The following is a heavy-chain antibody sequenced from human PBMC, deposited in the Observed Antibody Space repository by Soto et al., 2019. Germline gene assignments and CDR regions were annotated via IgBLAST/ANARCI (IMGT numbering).Heavy chain of an antibody. Sequence: GGSLILSCAASGFTFSSYAMSWVRQAPGKGLEWVSAISGSGGSTYYADSVKGRFTISRDNSKNTLYLQMNSLRAEDTAVYYCALDGSSTSCFIYWGQGTLVTVSS. J-gene: IGHJ4*02. CDR2: ISGSGGST. CDR3: ALDGSSTSCFIY. CDR1: GFTFSSYA. D-gene: IGHD2-2*01. V-gene: IGHV3-23*01.